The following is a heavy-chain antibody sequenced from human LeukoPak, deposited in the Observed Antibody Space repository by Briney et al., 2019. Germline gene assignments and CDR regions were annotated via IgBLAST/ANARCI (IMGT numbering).Heavy chain of an antibody. V-gene: IGHV3-23*01. CDR2: ITGSDGST. CDR3: AETAIRHFRH. CDR1: GFTFSSDA. Sequence: GGSLRLSCAASGFTFSSDAMSWVRQAPGKGLKWVSGITGSDGSTYYADSVKGRFSISRDNSRNTLYLQMNGLRAEDTAVYYCAETAIRHFRHWGQGTLVTVSS. D-gene: IGHD2-21*02. J-gene: IGHJ1*01.